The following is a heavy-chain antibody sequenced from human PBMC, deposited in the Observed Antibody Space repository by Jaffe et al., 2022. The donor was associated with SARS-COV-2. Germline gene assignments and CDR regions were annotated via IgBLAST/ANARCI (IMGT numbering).Heavy chain of an antibody. CDR1: GGSITSGSYY. V-gene: IGHV4-61*02. CDR2: IHTSGST. Sequence: QVQLRESGPGLVKPSQTLSLTCTVSGGSITSGSYYWTWIRQPAGKGLEWIGRIHTSGSTNYNPSLKSRVTISVDTSKNQFSLKLSSVTAADTAVYYCARGVFGISSYYDSSGYYGNWFDPWGQGTLVTVSS. J-gene: IGHJ5*02. CDR3: ARGVFGISSYYDSSGYYGNWFDP. D-gene: IGHD3-22*01.